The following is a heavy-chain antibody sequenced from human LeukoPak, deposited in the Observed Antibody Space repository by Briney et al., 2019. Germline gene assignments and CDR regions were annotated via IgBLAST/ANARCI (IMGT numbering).Heavy chain of an antibody. V-gene: IGHV3-48*04. D-gene: IGHD2-21*02. CDR2: ISSSTSTI. CDR1: GFTFSSFG. Sequence: GGSLRLSCAASGFTFSSFGMTWVRQAPGKGLECVSYISSSTSTIYYADSVRGRFTISRDNAENTLYLQMSSLRAEDTAVYYCARGVGDYVLLDYWGQGTLVTVSS. CDR3: ARGVGDYVLLDY. J-gene: IGHJ4*02.